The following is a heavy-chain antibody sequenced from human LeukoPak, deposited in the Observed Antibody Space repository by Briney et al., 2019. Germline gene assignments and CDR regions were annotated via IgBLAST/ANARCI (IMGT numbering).Heavy chain of an antibody. CDR2: ISAHDGTR. CDR3: ARRSTLYSSGRFYFDY. CDR1: GYTFTNYG. V-gene: IGHV1-18*01. Sequence: ASVKVSCKASGYTFTNYGITWVRQAPGQGLEWMGWISAHDGTRNYALMHEDRVTMTTDTSTSTAYMELRGLRSDDTAVYYCARRSTLYSSGRFYFDYWGQGTLVTVSS. J-gene: IGHJ4*02. D-gene: IGHD6-19*01.